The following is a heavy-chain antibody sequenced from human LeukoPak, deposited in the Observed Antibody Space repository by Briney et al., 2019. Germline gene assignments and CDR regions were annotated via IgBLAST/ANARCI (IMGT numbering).Heavy chain of an antibody. CDR2: IRTTAEGAKYA. J-gene: IGHJ4*02. V-gene: IGHV3-48*02. Sequence: GGSLRLSCTASGFTFSSYAMNWVRQAPGKGLEWISNIRTTAEGAKYAYYADSVKGRVTISRDDGKNTLYLHMDSLRDDDTAVYYCATDQRYAFDYWGQGILVTVSS. D-gene: IGHD3-9*01. CDR1: GFTFSSYA. CDR3: ATDQRYAFDY.